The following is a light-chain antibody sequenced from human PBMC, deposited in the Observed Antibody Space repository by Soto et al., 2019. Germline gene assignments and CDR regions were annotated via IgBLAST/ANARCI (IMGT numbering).Light chain of an antibody. CDR2: EVN. CDR3: SSYTTDTIWV. J-gene: IGLJ3*02. CDR1: SSDVGDYNY. Sequence: QSVLTQPASVSGSPGQSITTSCTGTSSDVGDYNYVSWYQQRPGKAPKLMIYEVNNRPSGVSDRFSGSKSANTASLTISGLQSEDEATYYCSSYTTDTIWVFGGGTKLTVL. V-gene: IGLV2-14*01.